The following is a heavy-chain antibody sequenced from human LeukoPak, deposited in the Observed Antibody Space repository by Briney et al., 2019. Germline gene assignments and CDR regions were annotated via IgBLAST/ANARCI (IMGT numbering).Heavy chain of an antibody. J-gene: IGHJ5*02. Sequence: SETLSLTCAVYGGSFSGYYWSWIRQPPGKGLEWIGEINHSGSTNYNPSLKSRVTISVDTSKNQFSLKLSSVTAADTAVYYCARGGPGRSSSWNRFDWFDPWGQGTLVTVSS. D-gene: IGHD6-13*01. CDR3: ARGGPGRSSSWNRFDWFDP. CDR2: INHSGST. V-gene: IGHV4-34*01. CDR1: GGSFSGYY.